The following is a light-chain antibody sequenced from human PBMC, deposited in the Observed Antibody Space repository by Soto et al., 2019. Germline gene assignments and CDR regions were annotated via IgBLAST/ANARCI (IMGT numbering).Light chain of an antibody. CDR2: GAS. Sequence: EIVLTQSPGTLSLSPGERATLSCRASQSVNSNYLSWYQQKPGQAPRLLIYGASSRATGIPDRFSGSGSGTDFTLTISRLEPEDFGVYYCQHYGSSTRYTFGQGTKLEIK. J-gene: IGKJ2*01. V-gene: IGKV3-20*01. CDR3: QHYGSSTRYT. CDR1: QSVNSNY.